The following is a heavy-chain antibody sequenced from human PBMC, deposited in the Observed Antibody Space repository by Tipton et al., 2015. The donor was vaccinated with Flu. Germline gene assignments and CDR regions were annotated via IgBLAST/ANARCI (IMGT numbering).Heavy chain of an antibody. CDR1: GFTFSSYA. V-gene: IGHV3-23*01. J-gene: IGHJ4*02. Sequence: SLRLSCAASGFTFSSYAMSWVRQAPGKGLEWVSANSGSGGSTYYADSVKGRFTISRDNSKNTLYLQMNSLRAEDTAVYYCAKDWSHGSGSYVDVYFDYWGQGTLVTVSS. CDR2: NSGSGGST. CDR3: AKDWSHGSGSYVDVYFDY. D-gene: IGHD3-10*01.